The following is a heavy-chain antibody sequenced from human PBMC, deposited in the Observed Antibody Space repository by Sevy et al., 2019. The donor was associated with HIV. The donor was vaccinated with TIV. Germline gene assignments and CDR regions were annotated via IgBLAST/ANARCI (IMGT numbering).Heavy chain of an antibody. Sequence: GGSLRLSCVASEFSFKSYWMTWVRQAPGKGLEWVANIYQDGSEKYYVDSVKGRFTISRDNAKNSLYLQMDSLRAEDTALYYCAKGDTSSWFPFFDFWGQGTLVTVSS. J-gene: IGHJ4*02. CDR1: EFSFKSYW. V-gene: IGHV3-7*03. CDR2: IYQDGSEK. D-gene: IGHD6-13*01. CDR3: AKGDTSSWFPFFDF.